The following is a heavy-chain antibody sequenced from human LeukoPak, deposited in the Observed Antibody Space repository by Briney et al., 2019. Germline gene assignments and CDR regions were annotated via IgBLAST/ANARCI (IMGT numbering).Heavy chain of an antibody. Sequence: SQTLSLTCAISGDSVSSNSAAWNWIRQSPSRGLEWLGRTYYRSKWYNDYAVSVKSRITINPDTFKNQFSLQLNSVTPEDTAVLSDIAVAGTRHYWGQGTLVTVSS. V-gene: IGHV6-1*01. CDR2: TYYRSKWYN. J-gene: IGHJ4*02. CDR3: IAVAGTRHY. CDR1: GDSVSSNSAA. D-gene: IGHD6-19*01.